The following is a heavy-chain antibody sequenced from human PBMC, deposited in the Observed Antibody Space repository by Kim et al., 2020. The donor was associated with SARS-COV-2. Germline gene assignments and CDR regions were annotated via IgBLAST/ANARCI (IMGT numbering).Heavy chain of an antibody. CDR3: AHRSGNLNFDY. Sequence: SETLSLTCAVYGGSFSGYYWGWIRQPPGKGLEWIGEISHSGWTNYNPSLKSRVSISVDTSKKQFSLNLSSVTAADTAVYYCAHRSGNLNFDYWGRGTLV. V-gene: IGHV4-34*01. J-gene: IGHJ4*02. D-gene: IGHD1-26*01. CDR1: GGSFSGYY. CDR2: ISHSGWT.